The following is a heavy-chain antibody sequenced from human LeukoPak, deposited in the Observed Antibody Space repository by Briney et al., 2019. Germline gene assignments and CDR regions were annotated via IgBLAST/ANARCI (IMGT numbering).Heavy chain of an antibody. J-gene: IGHJ4*02. CDR3: AKDRGPNTDSYDY. D-gene: IGHD2-2*02. CDR1: GFTFSSYA. V-gene: IGHV3-23*01. Sequence: GGSLRLSCAASGFTFSSYAMTWVRQAPRKGLEWVSSISTSGGSTYYADSVKGRFTISRDNSNNTLYLQMNCLRAEDTAVYYCAKDRGPNTDSYDYWGQGTQVTVSS. CDR2: ISTSGGST.